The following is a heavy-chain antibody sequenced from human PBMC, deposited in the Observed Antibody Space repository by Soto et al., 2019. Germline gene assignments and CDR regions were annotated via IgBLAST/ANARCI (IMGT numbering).Heavy chain of an antibody. CDR2: IYSGGNT. V-gene: IGHV3-66*01. CDR1: GFTVSSNY. D-gene: IGHD3-10*01. Sequence: ESGGGLVQPGGSLRLSCAASGFTVSSNYMTWVRQVPGKGLEWVSLIYSGGNTYYADSVKDRFTLSRHNSKNTLYLQMNSLRAEDTAVYYCARGRLRGVIIYYYSIDVWGKGTTVTVSS. J-gene: IGHJ6*03. CDR3: ARGRLRGVIIYYYSIDV.